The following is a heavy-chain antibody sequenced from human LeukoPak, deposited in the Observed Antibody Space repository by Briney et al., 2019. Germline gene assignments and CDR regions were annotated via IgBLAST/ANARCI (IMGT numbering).Heavy chain of an antibody. CDR2: IYYSGST. V-gene: IGHV4-39*01. D-gene: IGHD3-10*01. CDR3: AMVRGAI. J-gene: IGHJ4*02. CDR1: GGSISSSSYY. Sequence: SETLSLTCTVPGGSISSSSYYWGWIRQPPGKGLEWIGSIYYSGSTYYNPSLKSRVTISVDTSKNQFSLKLSSVTAADTAVYYCAMVRGAIWGQGTLVTVSS.